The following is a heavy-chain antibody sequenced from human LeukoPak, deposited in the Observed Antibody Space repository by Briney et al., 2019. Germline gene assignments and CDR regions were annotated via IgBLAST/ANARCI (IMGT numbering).Heavy chain of an antibody. CDR1: XXTFSSYA. D-gene: IGHD3-10*01. J-gene: IGHJ4*02. CDR3: AKDWYYYGSGSYPIPHYFDY. CDR2: ISGSGGST. V-gene: IGHV3-23*01. Sequence: GGSLRLSXXXXXXTFSSYAMNWVRQAPGKGLEWVSAISGSGGSTYYADSVKGRFTISRDNSKNTLYLQMNSLRAEDTAVYYCAKDWYYYGSGSYPIPHYFDYWGQGTLVTVSS.